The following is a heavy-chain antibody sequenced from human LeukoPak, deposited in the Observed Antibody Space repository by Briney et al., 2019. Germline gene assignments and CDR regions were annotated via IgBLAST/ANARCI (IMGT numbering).Heavy chain of an antibody. J-gene: IGHJ4*02. Sequence: GGSLRLSCAAYGFTFSIYEMNWVRQAPGKGLEWVSVIYSGGSTYYADSVKGRFTISRDNSKNTLYLQMNSLRAEDTAVYYCARPKSRNGDYLDYWGQGTLVTVSS. CDR1: GFTFSIYE. V-gene: IGHV3-66*04. CDR3: ARPKSRNGDYLDY. D-gene: IGHD4-17*01. CDR2: IYSGGST.